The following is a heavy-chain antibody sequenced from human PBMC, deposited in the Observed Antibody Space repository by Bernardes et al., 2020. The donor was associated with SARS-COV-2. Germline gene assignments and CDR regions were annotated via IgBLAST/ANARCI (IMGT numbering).Heavy chain of an antibody. D-gene: IGHD3-22*01. V-gene: IGHV1-2*02. Sequence: ASVKDSCKASGYTFTGHYLHWVRQAPGQGLEWMGWIRPNSGASHSAAKFRGRVTLTRDTSINTAYMELTRLRSDDSAIYFCARGHEDYYETSHMYNWFDPWGQGTLVTVSS. J-gene: IGHJ5*02. CDR1: GYTFTGHY. CDR3: ARGHEDYYETSHMYNWFDP. CDR2: IRPNSGAS.